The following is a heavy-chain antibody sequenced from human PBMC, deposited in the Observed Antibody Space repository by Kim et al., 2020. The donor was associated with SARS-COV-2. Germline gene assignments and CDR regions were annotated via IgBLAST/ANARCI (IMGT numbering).Heavy chain of an antibody. J-gene: IGHJ4*02. CDR2: ISGSGGST. Sequence: GGSLRLSCAASGFTFSSYAMSWVRQAPGKGLEWVSAISGSGGSTYYADSVKGRFTISRDNSKNTLYLQMNSLRAEDTAVYYCAKDLRRGWYFIGFDYWGQGTLVTVSS. CDR3: AKDLRRGWYFIGFDY. D-gene: IGHD6-19*01. V-gene: IGHV3-23*01. CDR1: GFTFSSYA.